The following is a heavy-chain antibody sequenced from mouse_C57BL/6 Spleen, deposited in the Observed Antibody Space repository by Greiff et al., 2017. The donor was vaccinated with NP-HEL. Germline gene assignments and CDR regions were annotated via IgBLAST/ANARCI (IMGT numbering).Heavy chain of an antibody. D-gene: IGHD1-1*01. CDR3: ARRGGSSYLYWYFDV. Sequence: QVQLKQPGAELVKPGASVKLSCKASGYTFTSYWMHWVKQRPGQGLEWIGMIHPNSGSTNYNEKFKSKATLTVDKSSSTAYMQLSSLTSEDSAVYYCARRGGSSYLYWYFDVWGTGTTVTVSS. J-gene: IGHJ1*03. CDR2: IHPNSGST. CDR1: GYTFTSYW. V-gene: IGHV1-64*01.